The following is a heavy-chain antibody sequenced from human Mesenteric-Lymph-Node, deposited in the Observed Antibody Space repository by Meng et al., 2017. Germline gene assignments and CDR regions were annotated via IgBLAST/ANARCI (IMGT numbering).Heavy chain of an antibody. D-gene: IGHD5-18*01. CDR2: IYYSGST. CDR1: GGSIGSVDYS. J-gene: IGHJ2*01. CDR3: ARVGWRQWSFDL. Sequence: QVLLQPSGPGLVTLSQTLSLTSTVSGGSIGSVDYSWSWSRQPPGKGLELIGHIYYSGSTSYNPSLKSRVTISVDTSNNQFSLKLSSVTAADTAVYYCARVGWRQWSFDLWGRGTLVTVSS. V-gene: IGHV4-30-4*01.